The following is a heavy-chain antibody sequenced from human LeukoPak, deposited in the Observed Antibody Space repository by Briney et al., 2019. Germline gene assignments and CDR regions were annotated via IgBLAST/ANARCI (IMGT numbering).Heavy chain of an antibody. CDR2: IYYSGST. CDR1: GGSISSYY. Sequence: SETLSLTCTVSGGSISSYYWSWIRQPPGKRLEWIGYIYYSGSTNYNPSLKSRVTISVDTSKNQFSLKLSSVTAADTAVYYCAREGSSGFGLNWFDPWGQGTLVTVSS. J-gene: IGHJ5*02. V-gene: IGHV4-59*01. D-gene: IGHD6-19*01. CDR3: AREGSSGFGLNWFDP.